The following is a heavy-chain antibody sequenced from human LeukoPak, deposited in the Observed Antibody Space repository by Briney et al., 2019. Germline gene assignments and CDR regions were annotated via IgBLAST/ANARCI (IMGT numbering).Heavy chain of an antibody. CDR3: ARAQNGYCSGGSCSYFDY. CDR1: GFTFSSYS. J-gene: IGHJ4*02. D-gene: IGHD2-15*01. Sequence: PGGSLRLSCAASGFTFSSYSMNWVRQAPGKGLEWVSSISSSSSYIYYADSVKGRFTISRDNAKNSLYLQMNSLRAEDTAVYYCARAQNGYCSGGSCSYFDYWGQETLVTVSS. V-gene: IGHV3-21*01. CDR2: ISSSSSYI.